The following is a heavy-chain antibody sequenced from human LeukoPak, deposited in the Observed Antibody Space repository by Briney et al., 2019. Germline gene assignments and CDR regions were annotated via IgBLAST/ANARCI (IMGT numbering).Heavy chain of an antibody. D-gene: IGHD3-22*01. V-gene: IGHV3-21*01. CDR3: ARDYYDSSASATFDH. CDR2: ISSDRSYI. Sequence: GGSLRLSCEASGFTFSDYTMNWVRQAPGKGLEWVSSISSDRSYIKYADSVKGRFSISRDNTKNSLFLEMRSLRIEDTAAYFCARDYYDSSASATFDHWGQGNLVTISS. J-gene: IGHJ4*02. CDR1: GFTFSDYT.